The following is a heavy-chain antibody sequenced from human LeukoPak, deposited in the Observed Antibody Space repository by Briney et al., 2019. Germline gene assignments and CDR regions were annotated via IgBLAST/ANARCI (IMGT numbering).Heavy chain of an antibody. J-gene: IGHJ6*02. CDR3: AKDGRWISGYGMDV. D-gene: IGHD5-12*01. V-gene: IGHV3-30*18. CDR1: GFTFSSYG. Sequence: PGRSLRLSCAASGFTFSSYGMHWVRQAPGKGLEWVAVISYDGSNKYYADSVKGRFTISRDNSKNTLYLQMNSLRAEDTAVYYCAKDGRWISGYGMDVWGQGTTVTVSS. CDR2: ISYDGSNK.